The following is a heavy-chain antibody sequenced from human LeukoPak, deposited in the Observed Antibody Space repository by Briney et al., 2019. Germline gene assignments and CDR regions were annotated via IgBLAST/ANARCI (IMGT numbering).Heavy chain of an antibody. D-gene: IGHD3-22*01. Sequence: SETLSLTCTVSGGSISNYYWSWIRQSPGKGLEWIGYIYYSGTTNYNPSLKSRVTISVDTSKNQFSLKLSSVTAADTAVYYCARGLSGSDAFDIWGQGTMVTVSS. CDR2: IYYSGTT. CDR3: ARGLSGSDAFDI. V-gene: IGHV4-59*12. CDR1: GGSISNYY. J-gene: IGHJ3*02.